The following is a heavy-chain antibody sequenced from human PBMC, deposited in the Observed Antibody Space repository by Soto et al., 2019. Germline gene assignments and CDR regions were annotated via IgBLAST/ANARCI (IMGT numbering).Heavy chain of an antibody. J-gene: IGHJ4*02. D-gene: IGHD3-10*01. CDR1: GFTFSSYG. CDR2: ISYDGSNK. V-gene: IGHV3-30*18. CDR3: AKDSQPGGVFDY. Sequence: QVQLVESGGGVVQPGRSLGLSCAASGFTFSSYGMHWVRQAPGKGLEWVAVISYDGSNKYYADSVKGRFTISRDNSKNTLYLQMNSLRAEDTAVYYCAKDSQPGGVFDYWGQGTLVTVSS.